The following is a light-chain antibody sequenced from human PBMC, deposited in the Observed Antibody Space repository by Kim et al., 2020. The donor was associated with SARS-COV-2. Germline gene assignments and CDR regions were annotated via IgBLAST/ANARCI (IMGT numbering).Light chain of an antibody. CDR2: DAS. J-gene: IGKJ4*01. CDR1: QSVSSY. V-gene: IGKV3-11*01. CDR3: QQRSNGPST. Sequence: EIVLTQSPATLSLSPGERATLSCRASQSVSSYLAWYQQKPGQAPRLLIYDASNRATGIPARFSGSRSGTDFTLTISSLEPEDFAVYYCQQRSNGPSTFGGGTKVDIK.